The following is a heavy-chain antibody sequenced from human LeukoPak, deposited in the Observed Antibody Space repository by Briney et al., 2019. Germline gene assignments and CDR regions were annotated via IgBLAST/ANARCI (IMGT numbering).Heavy chain of an antibody. CDR1: GYTFTGYY. CDR3: ARDQGSGYYSDHDY. CDR2: INANSGGT. Sequence: ASVKVSCKASGYTFTGYYMHWVRQAPGQGLEWMGWINANSGGTNYAQKFQGRVTMTRDTSISTAYMELSRLRSDDTAVYYCARDQGSGYYSDHDYWGQGTLVTVSS. J-gene: IGHJ4*02. V-gene: IGHV1-2*02. D-gene: IGHD3-22*01.